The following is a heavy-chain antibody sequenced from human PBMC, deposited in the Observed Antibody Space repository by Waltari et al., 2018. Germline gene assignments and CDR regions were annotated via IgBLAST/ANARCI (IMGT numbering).Heavy chain of an antibody. D-gene: IGHD3-10*01. J-gene: IGHJ3*02. CDR3: AKSGRSPWAFDI. CDR1: GFTFSGFG. Sequence: EVQLVESGGGLVQPGGSLGLSGTPSGFTFSGFGMTWVRQAPGKGLEWVSAIGGSTGSTNYADSVRGRFTISRDNSKNTLYLQMNSLRAEDTALYYCAKSGRSPWAFDIWGQGTMVTVSS. CDR2: IGGSTGST. V-gene: IGHV3-23*04.